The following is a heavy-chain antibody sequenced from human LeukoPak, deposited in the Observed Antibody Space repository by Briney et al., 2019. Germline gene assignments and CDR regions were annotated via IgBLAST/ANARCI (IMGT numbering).Heavy chain of an antibody. CDR1: GGSISSGDYY. CDR2: INHSGST. CDR3: ARGQRVGYCSSTSCPRGGYYYYYGMDV. D-gene: IGHD2-2*03. J-gene: IGHJ6*04. Sequence: SETLSLTCTVSGGSISSGDYYWSWIRQPPGKGLEWIGEINHSGSTNYNPSLKSRVTISVDTSKNQFSLKLSSVTAADTAVYYCARGQRVGYCSSTSCPRGGYYYYYGMDVWGKGTTVTASS. V-gene: IGHV4-39*07.